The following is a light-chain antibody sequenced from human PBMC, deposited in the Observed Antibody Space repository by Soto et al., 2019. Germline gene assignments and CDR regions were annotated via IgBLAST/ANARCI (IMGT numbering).Light chain of an antibody. Sequence: QSALTQPPSASGSPGQSVTISCTGTSSDVGSYNYVSWYQQHPGKAPKLMIYEVSKRPSGVPDRFSGSKSGNTASLTVSGLQADDEADYYCSSYAGSNNLVFGGGTKLTV. J-gene: IGLJ3*02. CDR2: EVS. V-gene: IGLV2-8*01. CDR1: SSDVGSYNY. CDR3: SSYAGSNNLV.